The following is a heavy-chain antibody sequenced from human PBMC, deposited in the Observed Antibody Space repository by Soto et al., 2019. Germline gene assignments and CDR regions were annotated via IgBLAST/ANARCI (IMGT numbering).Heavy chain of an antibody. CDR2: IIPIFGTT. CDR1: GGTFSSYA. V-gene: IGHV1-69*01. Sequence: QVQLVQSGAEVKKPGSSVKVSCKASGGTFSSYAISWVRQAPGQGLEWMGGIIPIFGTTNYAQKFQGRVTITADESTSTAYMELSSLRSEDTAVYYCARSPNCGGDCLGWFDPWGQGTLVTVSS. D-gene: IGHD2-21*02. J-gene: IGHJ5*02. CDR3: ARSPNCGGDCLGWFDP.